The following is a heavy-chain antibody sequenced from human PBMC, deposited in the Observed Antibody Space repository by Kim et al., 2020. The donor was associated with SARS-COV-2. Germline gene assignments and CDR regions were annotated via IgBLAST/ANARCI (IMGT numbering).Heavy chain of an antibody. CDR1: GFTFSDYY. V-gene: IGHV3-11*01. D-gene: IGHD3-10*01. CDR2: ISSSGSTI. J-gene: IGHJ4*02. Sequence: GGSLRLSCAASGFTFSDYYMSWIRQAPGKGLEWVSYISSSGSTIYYADSVKGRFTISRDNAKNSLYLQMNSLRAEDTAVYYCGAGLQTGPYGSGYFDYWGQGTLVTVSS. CDR3: GAGLQTGPYGSGYFDY.